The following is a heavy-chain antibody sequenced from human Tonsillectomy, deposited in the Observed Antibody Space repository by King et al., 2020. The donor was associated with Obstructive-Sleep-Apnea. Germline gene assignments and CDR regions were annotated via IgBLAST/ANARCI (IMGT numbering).Heavy chain of an antibody. CDR3: TRHPRPGIAASSYYGMDV. J-gene: IGHJ6*02. CDR1: GFTFSGSA. D-gene: IGHD6-13*01. Sequence: VQLVESGGGLVQPGGSLKLSCAASGFTFSGSAMHWVRQASGKGLEWVGRIRSKANSYATAYAASVKGRFTISRDDSKNTAYLQMNSLKTEDTAVYYCTRHPRPGIAASSYYGMDVWGQGTTVTVSS. V-gene: IGHV3-73*01. CDR2: IRSKANSYAT.